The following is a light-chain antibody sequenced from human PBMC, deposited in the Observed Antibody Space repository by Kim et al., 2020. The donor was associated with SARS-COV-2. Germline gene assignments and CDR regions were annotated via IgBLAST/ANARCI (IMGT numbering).Light chain of an antibody. CDR1: QSASIY. V-gene: IGKV1-39*01. J-gene: IGKJ2*01. Sequence: DIKMTQSPSSLSASEGDRVTITCRASQSASIYLNWYQQKPGKGTTLLIYAASTLQSGVPSRFSGSGSGTDFTLTITNLQPEDFATYYCQQTYITPYTFGQGTKLEI. CDR3: QQTYITPYT. CDR2: AAS.